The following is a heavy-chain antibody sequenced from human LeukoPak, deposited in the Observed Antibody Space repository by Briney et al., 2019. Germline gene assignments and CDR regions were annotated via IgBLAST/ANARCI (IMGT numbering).Heavy chain of an antibody. V-gene: IGHV3-30-3*01. CDR3: ARGYSSGWYKFDY. D-gene: IGHD6-19*01. J-gene: IGHJ4*02. CDR2: ISYDGSNK. CDR1: GFTFSSYA. Sequence: GGSLRLSSAASGFTFSSYAMHWVRQAPGKGLEWVAVISYDGSNKYYADSVKGRFTISRDNSKNTLYLQMNSLRAEDTAVYYCARGYSSGWYKFDYWGQGTLVTVSS.